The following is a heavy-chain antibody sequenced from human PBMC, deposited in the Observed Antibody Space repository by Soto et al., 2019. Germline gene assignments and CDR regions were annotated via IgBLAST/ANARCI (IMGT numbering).Heavy chain of an antibody. Sequence: ASVKVSCKASGYTFTGYYMHWVRQAPGQGLEWMGWINPNSGGTNYAQKFQGWVTMTRDTSISTAYMELSRLRSDDTAVYYCARQCDYFFNYMDFWGRGTTVTVSS. V-gene: IGHV1-2*04. CDR1: GYTFTGYY. J-gene: IGHJ6*03. CDR2: INPNSGGT. CDR3: ARQCDYFFNYMDF. D-gene: IGHD6-19*01.